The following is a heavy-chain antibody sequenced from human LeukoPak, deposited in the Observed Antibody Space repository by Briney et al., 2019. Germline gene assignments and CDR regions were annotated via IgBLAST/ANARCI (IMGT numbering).Heavy chain of an antibody. CDR2: IGDDGTNT. V-gene: IGHV3-30*02. CDR1: GFTFRNYG. Sequence: GESLRISCAASGFTFRNYGMHWVRQGPGKELEWVSFIGDDGTNTYYADSVNGRFAISRDNPKNTVSLQMNSLKDEDTAMYYCVKEGYSYGSDFWGQGTLVIVSS. CDR3: VKEGYSYGSDF. J-gene: IGHJ4*02. D-gene: IGHD5-18*01.